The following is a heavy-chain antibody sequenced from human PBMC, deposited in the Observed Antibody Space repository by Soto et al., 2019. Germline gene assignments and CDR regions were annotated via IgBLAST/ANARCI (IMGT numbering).Heavy chain of an antibody. CDR1: GFTFSSYG. J-gene: IGHJ4*02. CDR2: ISYDGSNK. V-gene: IGHV3-30*18. D-gene: IGHD4-17*01. CDR3: AKAGAVITRIDY. Sequence: QVQLVESGGGVVQPGRSLRLSCAAAGFTFSSYGMHWVSQAPGKGLEWVAVISYDGSNKYYADSVKGRFTISRDNSKNTLYLQMNSLRAEDTAVYYCAKAGAVITRIDYWGQGTLVTVSS.